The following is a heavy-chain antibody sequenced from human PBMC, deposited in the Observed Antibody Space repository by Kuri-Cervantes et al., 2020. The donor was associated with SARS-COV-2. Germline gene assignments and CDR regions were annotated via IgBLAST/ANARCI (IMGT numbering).Heavy chain of an antibody. D-gene: IGHD4-23*01. CDR2: ISWDGGST. J-gene: IGHJ4*02. CDR3: ARSRGHSPRGPGAYFDY. Sequence: GESLKISCAASGFTFDDYTMHWVRQAPGKGLEWVSLISWDGGSTYYADSVKGRFTISRDNSKNSLYLQMNSLRTEDTALYYCARSRGHSPRGPGAYFDYWGQGTLVTVSS. CDR1: GFTFDDYT. V-gene: IGHV3-43*01.